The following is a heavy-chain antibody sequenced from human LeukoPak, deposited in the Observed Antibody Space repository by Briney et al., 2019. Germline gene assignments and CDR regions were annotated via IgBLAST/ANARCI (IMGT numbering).Heavy chain of an antibody. D-gene: IGHD6-19*01. CDR3: AREVVVAGKGGFDY. CDR2: IHHGGSA. J-gene: IGHJ4*02. Sequence: SETLSLTCAVYGGSFSGDYWSWIRQPPGKGLEWIGEIHHGGSANYNPSLKSRVTISEDTSINQFSLKLASVTAADTAVYYCAREVVVAGKGGFDYWGQGTLVTVSS. CDR1: GGSFSGDY. V-gene: IGHV4-34*01.